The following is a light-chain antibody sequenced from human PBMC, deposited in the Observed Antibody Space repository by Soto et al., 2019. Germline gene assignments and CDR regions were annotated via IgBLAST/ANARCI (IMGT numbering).Light chain of an antibody. CDR2: DSS. Sequence: EIVLTQSQGTLSLSPGERASLSCRASQSVSRNYVAWYQFRPGQPPRLLIYDSSTRATGIPDRFSGSGSGADFTLTISRLEPGDFAVYFCQQYGRIPLTFGGGSRVEIK. J-gene: IGKJ4*01. V-gene: IGKV3-20*01. CDR1: QSVSRNY. CDR3: QQYGRIPLT.